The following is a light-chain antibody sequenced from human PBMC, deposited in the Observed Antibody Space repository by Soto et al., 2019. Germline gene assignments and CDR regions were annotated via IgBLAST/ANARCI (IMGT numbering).Light chain of an antibody. J-gene: IGKJ5*01. CDR2: DAS. V-gene: IGKV3-15*01. CDR1: QSISSN. CDR3: QQYNNWPRT. Sequence: DISMTQSPASLSLSAGNRATLPCRASQSISSNLAWYQQKPGKAPRLLIYDASTRETGIPARFSGSGSGTEFSLTISSLQSEDSAVYFCQQYNNWPRTFGQGTRLEIK.